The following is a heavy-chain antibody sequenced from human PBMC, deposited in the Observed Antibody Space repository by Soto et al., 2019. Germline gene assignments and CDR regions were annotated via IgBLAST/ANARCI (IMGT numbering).Heavy chain of an antibody. CDR2: IYYSGAA. J-gene: IGHJ4*02. Sequence: QLQLQESGPGLVKPSETLSLTCTVSGGSISGSSYYWGWIRQPPGKGLEWIGTIYYSGAAYYNPSLQSRVTISVATSSNHSSMKLNSVTAADTAVYYVTDMLGQWLPRDWCQGTVVTVSS. V-gene: IGHV4-39*01. CDR1: GGSISGSSYY. D-gene: IGHD6-19*01. CDR3: TDMLGQWLPRD.